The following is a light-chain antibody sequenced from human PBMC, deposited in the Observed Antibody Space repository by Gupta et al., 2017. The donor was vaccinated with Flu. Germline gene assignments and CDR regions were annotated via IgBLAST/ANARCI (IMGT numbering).Light chain of an antibody. V-gene: IGLV1-44*01. CDR3: ATWDDSLKGWV. Sequence: QSVVTQPPSASGTPGQRVTLSCSCSSSNIGGNAVSWYQQFPGTAPKLLIHSSHERTSGVPDRISGSKSGTSASLAISGRQSEDEAEYYCATWDDSLKGWVFGGGTRLTVL. CDR2: SSH. J-gene: IGLJ3*02. CDR1: SSNIGGNA.